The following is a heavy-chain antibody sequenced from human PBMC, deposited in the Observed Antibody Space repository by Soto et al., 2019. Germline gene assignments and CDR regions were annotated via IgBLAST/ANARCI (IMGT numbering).Heavy chain of an antibody. CDR3: ARGLTTVVTQRYFDY. D-gene: IGHD4-17*01. Sequence: WTWIRQPPGKGLEWIGEINHSGSTYYNPSLKSRVTISVDTSKDLFSLRLSSVTAADTAVYYCARGLTTVVTQRYFDYWGQGTLVTVSS. V-gene: IGHV4-34*01. J-gene: IGHJ4*02. CDR2: INHSGST.